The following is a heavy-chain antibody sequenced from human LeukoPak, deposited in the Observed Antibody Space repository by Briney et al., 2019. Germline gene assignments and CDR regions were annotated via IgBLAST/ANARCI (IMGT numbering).Heavy chain of an antibody. Sequence: ASVKVSCKASGYTFTSYYMHWVRQAPGQGLEWMGWINPNSGGTNYAQKFQGRVTMTRDTSISTAYMELSRLRSDDTAVYYCARGDPTYYYDSSGYPLDYWGQGTLVTVSS. CDR2: INPNSGGT. V-gene: IGHV1-2*02. CDR3: ARGDPTYYYDSSGYPLDY. D-gene: IGHD3-22*01. CDR1: GYTFTSYY. J-gene: IGHJ4*02.